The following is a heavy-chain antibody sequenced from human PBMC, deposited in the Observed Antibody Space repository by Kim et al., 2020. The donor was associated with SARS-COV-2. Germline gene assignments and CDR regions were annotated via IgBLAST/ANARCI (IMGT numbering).Heavy chain of an antibody. V-gene: IGHV3-21*01. CDR3: TRYLVALGDYGGYNWFDP. CDR1: GFTFSSYS. CDR2: ISSSSSYI. Sequence: GWSLRLSCAASGFTFSSYSMNWVRQAPGKGLEWVSSISSSSSYIYYADSVKGRFTISRDNAKNSLYLQMNSLRAEDTAVYYCTRYLVALGDYGGYNWFDPWGQGTLVTVSS. J-gene: IGHJ5*02. D-gene: IGHD4-17*01.